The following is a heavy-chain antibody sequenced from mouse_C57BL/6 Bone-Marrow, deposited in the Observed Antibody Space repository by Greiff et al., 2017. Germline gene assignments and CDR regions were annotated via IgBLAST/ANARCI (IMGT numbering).Heavy chain of an antibody. CDR1: GYTFTSYW. D-gene: IGHD2-5*01. J-gene: IGHJ1*03. V-gene: IGHV1-55*01. Sequence: QVQLQQSGAELVKPGASVKMSCKASGYTFTSYWITWVKQRPGQGLEWIGDIYPGSGSTNYNEKFKSKATLTVDPSSSTAYMQLSSLTSEDSAVYYGARPYYSNYWYCDVWGTGTTVTVSS. CDR2: IYPGSGST. CDR3: ARPYYSNYWYCDV.